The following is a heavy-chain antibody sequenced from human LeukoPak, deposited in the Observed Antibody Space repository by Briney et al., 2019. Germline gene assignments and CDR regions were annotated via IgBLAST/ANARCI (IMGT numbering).Heavy chain of an antibody. Sequence: ASVKVSYKASRGTFSSYAISWVRQAPGQGLEWLGGIIPIFGTANYAQKFQGRVTITADESTSTAYMELSSLRSEDTAVYYCARGRVEYSSSSVDYWGQGTLVTVSS. D-gene: IGHD6-6*01. CDR1: RGTFSSYA. V-gene: IGHV1-69*13. J-gene: IGHJ4*02. CDR3: ARGRVEYSSSSVDY. CDR2: IIPIFGTA.